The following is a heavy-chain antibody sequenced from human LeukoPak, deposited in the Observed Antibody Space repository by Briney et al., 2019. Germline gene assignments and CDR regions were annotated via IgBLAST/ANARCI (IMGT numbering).Heavy chain of an antibody. J-gene: IGHJ4*02. CDR2: ISGSGGST. CDR1: GFTFSSYA. CDR3: AKAGKYYYDSSGYLFDY. V-gene: IGHV3-23*01. D-gene: IGHD3-22*01. Sequence: PXXSLRLSCAASGFTFSSYAMSWVRQAPGKGLEWVSAISGSGGSTYYADSVKGRFTISRDNSKNTLYLQMNSLRAEDTAVYYCAKAGKYYYDSSGYLFDYWGQGTLVTVSS.